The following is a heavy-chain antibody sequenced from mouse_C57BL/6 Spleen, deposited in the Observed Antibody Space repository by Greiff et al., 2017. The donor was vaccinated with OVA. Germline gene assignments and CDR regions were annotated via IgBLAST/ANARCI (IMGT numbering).Heavy chain of an antibody. CDR1: GYTFTSYG. CDR2: IYPRSGNT. CDR3: ARGMITKCFAY. D-gene: IGHD2-4*01. V-gene: IGHV1-81*01. Sequence: QVQLKQSGAELARPGASVKLSCKASGYTFTSYGISWVKQRTGQGLEWIGEIYPRSGNTYYNEKFKGKATLTADKSSSTAYMELRSLTSEDSAVYFCARGMITKCFAYWGQGTLVTVSA. J-gene: IGHJ3*01.